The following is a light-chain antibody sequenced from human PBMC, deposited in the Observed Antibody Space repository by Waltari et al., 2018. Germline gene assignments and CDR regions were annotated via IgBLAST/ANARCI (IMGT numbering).Light chain of an antibody. J-gene: IGKJ3*01. CDR1: QAISTF. CDR2: AAS. CDR3: QKYSSAPFT. Sequence: DIQMTQSPSSLSASVGDRVTIPCRATQAISTFLAWYQQKPGKVPKLLIYAASTLQSGVPSRFSGSGSETDFTLTIRSLQPEDVATYYCQKYSSAPFTFGPGTTVDIK. V-gene: IGKV1-27*01.